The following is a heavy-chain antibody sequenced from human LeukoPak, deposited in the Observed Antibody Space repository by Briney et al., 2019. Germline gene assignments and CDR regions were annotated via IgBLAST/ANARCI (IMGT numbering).Heavy chain of an antibody. V-gene: IGHV5-51*01. CDR1: EFSFASYW. D-gene: IGHD5-24*01. CDR3: ARQDGAAKYYFDY. CDR2: IYPGDSDT. Sequence: GESLKISCKGPEFSFASYWIGWVRQMPGKGLEWMGVIYPGDSDTRYSPSFQGQVTISADKSISTAYLQWSSLKASDTAMYYCARQDGAAKYYFDYWGQGTLVAVSS. J-gene: IGHJ4*02.